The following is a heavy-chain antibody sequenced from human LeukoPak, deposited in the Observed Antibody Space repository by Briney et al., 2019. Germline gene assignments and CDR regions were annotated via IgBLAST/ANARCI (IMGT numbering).Heavy chain of an antibody. V-gene: IGHV3-23*01. CDR1: GFTLTSYA. Sequence: GGSLRLSCAASGFTLTSYAMNWVRQAPGKGLEWVSGISGSGGTTYYADSVKGRFTISRDNSKNTLYPQMNSLRAEDTAIYYCAKNQEIFDYWGQGTLVTVSS. CDR3: AKNQEIFDY. J-gene: IGHJ4*02. CDR2: ISGSGGTT.